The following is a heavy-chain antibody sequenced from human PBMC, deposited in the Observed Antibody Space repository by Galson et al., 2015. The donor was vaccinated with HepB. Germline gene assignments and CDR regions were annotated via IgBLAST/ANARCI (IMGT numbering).Heavy chain of an antibody. Sequence: SLRLSCAASGFPFRIYAMSWVRQAPGKGLEWVSGISNGGGETYYADSVKGPFPLSRDNFRGVLYLNMDSLRPEDTAIYYCAKDNIATNGYSDFDSWGQGTLVIVSS. J-gene: IGHJ4*02. CDR3: AKDNIATNGYSDFDS. D-gene: IGHD5-24*01. CDR2: ISNGGGET. V-gene: IGHV3-23*01. CDR1: GFPFRIYA.